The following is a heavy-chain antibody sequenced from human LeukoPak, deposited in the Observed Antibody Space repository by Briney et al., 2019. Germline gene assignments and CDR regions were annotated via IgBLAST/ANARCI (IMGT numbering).Heavy chain of an antibody. V-gene: IGHV1-8*01. CDR2: MNPNTGNT. J-gene: IGHJ5*02. Sequence: ASVKVSCKASGYSFTSHDINWLRQATGQGLEWRGWMNPNTGNTGYAQKFQGRVTMTRNTSISTAHMELSSLRSEDTAIYYCARNPRGLYNWFDPWGQGTLVIVSS. CDR1: GYSFTSHD. CDR3: ARNPRGLYNWFDP.